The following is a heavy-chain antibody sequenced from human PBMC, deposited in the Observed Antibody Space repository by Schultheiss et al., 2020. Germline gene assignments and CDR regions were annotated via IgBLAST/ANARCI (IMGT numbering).Heavy chain of an antibody. CDR2: IWYDGSNK. V-gene: IGHV3-33*01. CDR3: ARDGLGYYSSTLDY. CDR1: GFTFSSYG. D-gene: IGHD3-22*01. J-gene: IGHJ4*02. Sequence: GGSLRLSCAASGFTFSSYGMHWVRQAPGKGLEWVAVIWYDGSNKYYADSVKGRFTISRDNSKNTLYLQMNSLRAEDTAVYYCARDGLGYYSSTLDYWGQGTLVTVSS.